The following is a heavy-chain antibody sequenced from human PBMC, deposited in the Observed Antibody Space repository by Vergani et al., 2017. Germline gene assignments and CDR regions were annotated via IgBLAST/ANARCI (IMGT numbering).Heavy chain of an antibody. CDR2: INHSGST. V-gene: IGHV4-34*01. D-gene: IGHD2-2*01. Sequence: QVQLQQWGAGLLKPSETLSLTCAVYGGSFSGYYWSWIRQPPGKGLQWSGEINHSGSTNYNPSLKSRVPISVAPSKNQFSLKLSSVTAADTAVYYCALWGWKYQLLLPPDYMDVWGKGTTVTVS. CDR1: GGSFSGYY. J-gene: IGHJ6*03. CDR3: ALWGWKYQLLLPPDYMDV.